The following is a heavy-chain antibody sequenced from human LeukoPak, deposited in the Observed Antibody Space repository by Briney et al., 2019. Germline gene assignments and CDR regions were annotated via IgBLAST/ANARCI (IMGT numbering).Heavy chain of an antibody. CDR1: GFTFSSYW. CDR2: IKSDGSSA. CDR3: GGSYGPNWFDP. J-gene: IGHJ5*02. Sequence: PVGSLRLSCAASGFTFSSYWMHWVRQAPGKGLVWVARIKSDGSSATYADSVKGRFTISRNNAENTLYLQMNSLRAEDTAVYYCGGSYGPNWFDPWGQGTLVTVSS. D-gene: IGHD3-16*01. V-gene: IGHV3-74*01.